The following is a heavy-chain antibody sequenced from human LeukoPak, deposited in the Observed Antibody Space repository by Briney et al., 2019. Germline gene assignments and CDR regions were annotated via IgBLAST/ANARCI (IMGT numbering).Heavy chain of an antibody. Sequence: ASVKVSCKASGFTFTSYGISWVRQAPGQGLEWMGWISADNGNTNYAQKFQERVTITRDMSTSTAYMELSSLRSEDTAVYYCAADFYGSGVVPYYYGMDVWGQGTTVTVSS. CDR2: ISADNGNT. CDR3: AADFYGSGVVPYYYGMDV. CDR1: GFTFTSYG. J-gene: IGHJ6*02. D-gene: IGHD3-10*01. V-gene: IGHV1-18*01.